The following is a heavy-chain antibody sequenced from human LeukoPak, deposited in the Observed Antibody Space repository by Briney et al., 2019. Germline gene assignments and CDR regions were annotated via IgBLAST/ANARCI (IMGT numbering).Heavy chain of an antibody. V-gene: IGHV1-69*13. CDR2: IIPIFGTA. Sequence: GASVKVSCKASGGTFSSYAISWVRQAPGQGLEWMGGIIPIFGTANYAQKFQGRVTITADESTSTAYMELRSLRSDDTAVYYCARMGRSGYDAFDIWGQGTMVTVSS. J-gene: IGHJ3*02. CDR3: ARMGRSGYDAFDI. D-gene: IGHD5-12*01. CDR1: GGTFSSYA.